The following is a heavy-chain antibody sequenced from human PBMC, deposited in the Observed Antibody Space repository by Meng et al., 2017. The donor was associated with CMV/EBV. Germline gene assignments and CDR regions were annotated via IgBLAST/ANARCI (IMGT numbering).Heavy chain of an antibody. D-gene: IGHD6-13*01. J-gene: IGHJ6*02. CDR2: ISYDGSNK. V-gene: IGHV3-30-3*01. CDR1: GFTFSSYA. CDR3: ASRKQQLHYLDV. Sequence: GESLKISCAASGFTFSSYAMHWVRQAPGKGLEWVAVISYDGSNKYYADSVKGRFTISRDNSKNTLYLQMNSLRAEDTAVYYRASRKQQLHYLDVWGQGTTVTVSS.